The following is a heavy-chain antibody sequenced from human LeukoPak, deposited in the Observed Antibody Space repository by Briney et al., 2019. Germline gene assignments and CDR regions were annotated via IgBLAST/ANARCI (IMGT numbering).Heavy chain of an antibody. CDR3: AKDGGPSSSGSQFFNY. V-gene: IGHV3-23*01. CDR1: GYSFTDYG. Sequence: PGGSLRLSCAGSGYSFTDYGMGWVRQAPGEGLEWVSAISDNGGGTYYADSVKGRFTISRDNSKNTLYLQMNSLRAEDTAVYYCAKDGGPSSSGSQFFNYWGQGALVTVSS. J-gene: IGHJ4*02. CDR2: ISDNGGGT. D-gene: IGHD1-26*01.